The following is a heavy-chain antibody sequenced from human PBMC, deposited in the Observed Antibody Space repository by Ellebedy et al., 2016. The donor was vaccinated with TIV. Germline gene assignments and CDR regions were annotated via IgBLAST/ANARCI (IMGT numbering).Heavy chain of an antibody. Sequence: GESLKISCAASGLSFSYYAMTWVRQPPGQGLEWFASISVGASYVYYADSVKGRFTISRDNAKNSVFLQMDSLRAEDTAVYYCATSRGYTARYFEDWGQGTLVTVSS. D-gene: IGHD5-12*01. CDR2: ISVGASYV. V-gene: IGHV3-21*01. J-gene: IGHJ4*02. CDR1: GLSFSYYA. CDR3: ATSRGYTARYFED.